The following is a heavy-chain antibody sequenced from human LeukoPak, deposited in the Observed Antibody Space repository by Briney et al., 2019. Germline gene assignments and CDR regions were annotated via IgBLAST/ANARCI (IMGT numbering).Heavy chain of an antibody. Sequence: ASVKVSCKASGYTFTVYYMHWVRQAPGQGLEWMGWINPNSGGTNYAQKFQGRVTMTRDTSISTAYMELSRLRSDDAAVYYCAAPVSSGWYYYYYGMDVWGQGTTVTVSS. CDR1: GYTFTVYY. CDR3: AAPVSSGWYYYYYGMDV. V-gene: IGHV1-2*02. CDR2: INPNSGGT. J-gene: IGHJ6*02. D-gene: IGHD6-19*01.